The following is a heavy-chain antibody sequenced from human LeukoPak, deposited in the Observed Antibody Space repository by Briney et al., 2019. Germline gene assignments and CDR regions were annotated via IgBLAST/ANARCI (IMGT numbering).Heavy chain of an antibody. J-gene: IGHJ4*02. CDR2: ISGSGGTT. CDR3: AKASVGTSCYSSVDF. CDR1: GFSFSSYA. D-gene: IGHD2-2*01. Sequence: GGSLRLSCAASGFSFSSYAMTWVRQAPGKGLEWVSGISGSGGTTFYADFVKGRFTISRDNSRNTLYLQMNSIRVEDTAVYSCAKASVGTSCYSSVDFWGQGTLVTVSS. V-gene: IGHV3-23*01.